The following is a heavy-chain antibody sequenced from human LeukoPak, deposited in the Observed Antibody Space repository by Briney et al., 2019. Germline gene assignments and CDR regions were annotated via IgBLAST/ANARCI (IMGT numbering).Heavy chain of an antibody. CDR2: ISSSSSTI. V-gene: IGHV3-48*01. CDR1: GFTFSSYS. CDR3: ARDVGYCDTARCTDYFDS. Sequence: PGGSLRLSCAASGFTFSSYSMNWVRQAPGKGLEWVSYISSSSSTIYYADSVKGRFTISRDNAKNSLYLQMNSLRAEDTAVYYCARDVGYCDTARCTDYFDSWGPGALVTVSS. D-gene: IGHD3-16*02. J-gene: IGHJ4*02.